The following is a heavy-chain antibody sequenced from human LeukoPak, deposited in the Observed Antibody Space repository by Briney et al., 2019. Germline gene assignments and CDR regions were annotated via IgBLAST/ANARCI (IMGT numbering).Heavy chain of an antibody. CDR1: GFTFSGSA. CDR3: TRQQGSYWLHDY. Sequence: PGGSLRLSCAASGFTFSGSAMHWVRQASGKGLEWVGRIRSKANSYATAYAASVKGRFTISRDDSRNTAYLQMNSLKTEDTAVYYCTRQQGSYWLHDYWGQGTLVTVSS. V-gene: IGHV3-73*01. J-gene: IGHJ4*02. CDR2: IRSKANSYAT. D-gene: IGHD3-10*01.